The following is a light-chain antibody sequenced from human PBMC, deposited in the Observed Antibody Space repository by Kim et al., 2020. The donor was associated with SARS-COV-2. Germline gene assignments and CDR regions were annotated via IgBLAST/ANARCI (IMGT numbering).Light chain of an antibody. CDR3: QNYNSAPPET. V-gene: IGKV1-27*01. J-gene: IGKJ1*01. CDR2: AAS. Sequence: SVGDRVTITCRASQGISNYLAWYQQKPGKVPKLLIYAASTLQSGVPSRFSGSGSGTDFTLTISSLQPEDVATYYCQNYNSAPPETFGQGTKVDIK. CDR1: QGISNY.